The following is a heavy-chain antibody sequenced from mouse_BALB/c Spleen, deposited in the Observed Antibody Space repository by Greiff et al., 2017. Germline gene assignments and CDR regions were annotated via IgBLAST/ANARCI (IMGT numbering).Heavy chain of an antibody. J-gene: IGHJ1*01. Sequence: DVHLVESGGGLVQPGGSRKLSCAASGFTFSSFGMHWVRQAPEKGLEWVAYISSGSSTIYYADTVKGRFTISRDNPKNTLFLQMTSLRSEDTAMYYWARSGATVHVDVWGAGTTVTVSS. CDR1: GFTFSSFG. CDR2: ISSGSSTI. CDR3: ARSGATVHVDV. D-gene: IGHD1-1*01. V-gene: IGHV5-17*02.